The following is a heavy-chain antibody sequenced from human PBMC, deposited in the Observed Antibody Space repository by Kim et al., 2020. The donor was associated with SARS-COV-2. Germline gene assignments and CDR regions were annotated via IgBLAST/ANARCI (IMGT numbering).Heavy chain of an antibody. CDR3: ATLIAQSKFGEEY. V-gene: IGHV1-2*06. CDR2: INPNGGDT. CDR1: AYTFTGYY. J-gene: IGHJ4*02. Sequence: ASVKVSCKASAYTFTGYYIHWVRQAPGQGLEWMGRINPNGGDTNYAQKFQGRVTMTRDTSINTAYMELSRLTSDDTAVYFCATLIAQSKFGEEYWVQGTLVTVSS. D-gene: IGHD3-10*01.